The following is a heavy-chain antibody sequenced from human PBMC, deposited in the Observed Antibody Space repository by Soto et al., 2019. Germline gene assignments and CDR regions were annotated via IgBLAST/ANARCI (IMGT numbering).Heavy chain of an antibody. J-gene: IGHJ6*02. V-gene: IGHV3-53*01. CDR3: ASGFVDTLMLGAPNRYNYGLDV. CDR1: GFTIDNIY. D-gene: IGHD1-26*01. CDR2: IYSGGSD. Sequence: GGSLRLSCAASGFTIDNIYMSWVRQAPGKGLECVSIIYSGGSDFYADSVKGRFIISRDDSKNILYLQMDNLRDDDTAVYYCASGFVDTLMLGAPNRYNYGLDVWGQGTTVTVSS.